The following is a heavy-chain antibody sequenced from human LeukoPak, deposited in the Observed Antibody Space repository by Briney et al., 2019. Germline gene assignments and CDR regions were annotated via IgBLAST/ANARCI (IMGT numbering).Heavy chain of an antibody. CDR3: GRVIAGAIDY. J-gene: IGHJ4*02. CDR2: INLDGSDR. D-gene: IGHD6-13*01. CDR1: GFTVRNNY. V-gene: IGHV3-7*01. Sequence: GGSLRLSCAASGFTVRNNYMSWVRQAPGKGLEWVANINLDGSDRFYVGFVKGRFTISRDNADNSLYLLMNSLRAEDTAVYYCGRVIAGAIDYWGQGTLVIVSS.